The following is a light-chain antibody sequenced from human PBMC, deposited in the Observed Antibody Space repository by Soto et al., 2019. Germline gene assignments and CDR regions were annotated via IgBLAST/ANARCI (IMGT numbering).Light chain of an antibody. CDR3: QQYNTWPPT. Sequence: IVLTQSPATLSVSPGGGVTLSCRASQGVGRDLAWYQQKPGQAPRLLIYGASTRATGIPARFTGSGSGTEFTLAINSLQSEGFAVYWCQQYNTWPPTFGPGTNEDIK. J-gene: IGKJ3*01. V-gene: IGKV3-15*01. CDR1: QGVGRD. CDR2: GAS.